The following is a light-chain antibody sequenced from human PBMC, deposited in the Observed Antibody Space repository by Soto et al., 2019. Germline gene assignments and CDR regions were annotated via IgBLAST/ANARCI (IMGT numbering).Light chain of an antibody. Sequence: DIKMTQSPSTLSGSVGDRVTITCRASQTISSWLAWYQQKPGKAPKLLIYKASTLKSGVPSRFSGSGSGTEFTLTISSLQPDDFATYYCQHYSSYSEAFGQGTKVDI. CDR2: KAS. V-gene: IGKV1-5*03. CDR3: QHYSSYSEA. J-gene: IGKJ1*01. CDR1: QTISSW.